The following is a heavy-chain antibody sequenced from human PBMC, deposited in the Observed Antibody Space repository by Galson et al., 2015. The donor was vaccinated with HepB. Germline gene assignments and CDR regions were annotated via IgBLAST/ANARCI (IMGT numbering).Heavy chain of an antibody. D-gene: IGHD2-15*01. V-gene: IGHV3-11*06. J-gene: IGHJ4*02. CDR3: ARAPPPRYCSGGSCQPPYFDY. CDR1: GFTFSDYY. CDR2: ISSGSSNR. Sequence: SLRLSCAASGFTFSDYYMTWIRQAPGKGLEWVSYISSGSSNRNHADSVKGRFTISRDNAKNSLHLQMNSLRDEDTAVYYCARAPPPRYCSGGSCQPPYFDYWGQGTLVTVSS.